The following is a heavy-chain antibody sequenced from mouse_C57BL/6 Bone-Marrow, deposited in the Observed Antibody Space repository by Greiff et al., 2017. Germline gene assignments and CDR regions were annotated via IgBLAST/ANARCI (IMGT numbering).Heavy chain of an antibody. J-gene: IGHJ3*01. CDR2: IYPGDGDT. Sequence: VQLQESGPELVKPGASVKISCKASGYAFSSSWMNWVKQRPGKGLEWIGRIYPGDGDTNYNGKFKGKATLTADKSSSTAYMQLSSLTSEDSAVYFCAILLWAWFAYWGQGTLVTVSA. CDR3: AILLWAWFAY. CDR1: GYAFSSSW. D-gene: IGHD2-1*01. V-gene: IGHV1-82*01.